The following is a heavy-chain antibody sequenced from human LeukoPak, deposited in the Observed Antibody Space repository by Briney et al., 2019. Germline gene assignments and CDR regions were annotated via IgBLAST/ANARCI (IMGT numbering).Heavy chain of an antibody. V-gene: IGHV3-11*06. CDR1: GFTFSDYY. J-gene: IGHJ4*02. D-gene: IGHD4-17*01. CDR3: ARGGIDYGDYDIPEDY. Sequence: GGSLRLSCAASGFTFSDYYMSWIRQAPGKGLEWVSYISSSSSYTNYADSVKGRFTISRDNAKNSLHLQMNSLRAEDTAVYYCARGGIDYGDYDIPEDYWGQGTLVTVSS. CDR2: ISSSSSYT.